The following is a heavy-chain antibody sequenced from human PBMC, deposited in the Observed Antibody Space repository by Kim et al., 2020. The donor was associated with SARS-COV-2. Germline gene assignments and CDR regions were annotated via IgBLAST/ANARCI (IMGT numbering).Heavy chain of an antibody. CDR2: IKQDGSEK. V-gene: IGHV3-7*01. Sequence: GGSLRLSCAASGFTFSSYWMSWVRQAPGKGLEWVANIKQDGSEKYYVDSVKGRFTISRDNAKNSLYLQMNSLRAEDTAVYYCARVVVVPAASTHPPTGDFDYWGQGTLVTVSS. CDR1: GFTFSSYW. CDR3: ARVVVVPAASTHPPTGDFDY. J-gene: IGHJ4*02. D-gene: IGHD2-2*01.